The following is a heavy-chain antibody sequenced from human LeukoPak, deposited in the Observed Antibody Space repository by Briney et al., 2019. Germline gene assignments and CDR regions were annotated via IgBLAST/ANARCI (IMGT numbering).Heavy chain of an antibody. CDR3: ARDEVGYCSSTSCRPYYYYYGMDV. CDR2: INPSGGST. D-gene: IGHD2-2*01. CDR1: GYTFTSYY. J-gene: IGHJ6*04. Sequence: GASVKVSCKASGYTFTSYYMHWVRQAPGQGLEWMGIINPSGGSTNYAQKFQGRVTMTRDTSTSTVYMELSSLRSEDTAVYYCARDEVGYCSSTSCRPYYYYYGMDVWGKGTTVTVSS. V-gene: IGHV1-46*01.